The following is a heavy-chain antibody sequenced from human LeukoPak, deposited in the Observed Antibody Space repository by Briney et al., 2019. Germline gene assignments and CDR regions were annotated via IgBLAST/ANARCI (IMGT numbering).Heavy chain of an antibody. CDR1: GGTFSSYA. V-gene: IGHV1-69*05. CDR2: IIPIFGTA. CDR3: ARVEDGYNFPATSDL. Sequence: VASVKVSCKASGGTFSSYAISWARQAPGQGLEWMGGIIPIFGTANYAQKFQGRVTITTDESTSTAYMELSSLRSEDTAVYYCARVEDGYNFPATSDLWGRGTLVTVSS. J-gene: IGHJ2*01. D-gene: IGHD5-24*01.